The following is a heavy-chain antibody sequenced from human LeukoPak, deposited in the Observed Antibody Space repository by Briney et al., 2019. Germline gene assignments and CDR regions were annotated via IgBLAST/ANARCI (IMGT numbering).Heavy chain of an antibody. CDR1: GGSISSNIYY. CDR3: ARRGGYDFSYDY. CDR2: IYYSGST. J-gene: IGHJ4*02. V-gene: IGHV4-39*01. Sequence: PSETLSLTCTVSGGSISSNIYYRGWIRQPPGKGLEWIGDIYYSGSTYYNPSLKSRVTISVDTSKNQFSLKLSSVTTADTAVYYCARRGGYDFSYDYWGQGILVTVSS. D-gene: IGHD5-12*01.